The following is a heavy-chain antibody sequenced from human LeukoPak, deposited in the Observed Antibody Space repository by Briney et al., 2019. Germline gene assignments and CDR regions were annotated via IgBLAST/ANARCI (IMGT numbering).Heavy chain of an antibody. V-gene: IGHV4-31*03. CDR3: ARAKYGGYFDY. Sequence: SETLSLTSTVSGGSISSGGYSWSWIRQHPGKGLEWTGYIYYSGSTYYNPSLKSRVTISVDTSKNQFSLKLSSVTAADTAVYYCARAKYGGYFDYWGQGTLVTVSS. D-gene: IGHD4-23*01. CDR1: GGSISSGGYS. CDR2: IYYSGST. J-gene: IGHJ4*02.